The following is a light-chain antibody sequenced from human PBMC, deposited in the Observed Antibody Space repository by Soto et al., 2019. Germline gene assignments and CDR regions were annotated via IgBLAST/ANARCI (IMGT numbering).Light chain of an antibody. V-gene: IGLV2-14*03. CDR1: SSDVGGHNY. CDR3: TSYTTSVTVV. Sequence: QSVLTQPASVSGWPGQSITISCTGGSSDVGGHNYVSWYQHSPGKAPKLLIYDVTNRPSGVSNRFSGSKSGNTASLPISGLQAEDEADYYCTSYTTSVTVVFGGGTKLTVL. J-gene: IGLJ3*02. CDR2: DVT.